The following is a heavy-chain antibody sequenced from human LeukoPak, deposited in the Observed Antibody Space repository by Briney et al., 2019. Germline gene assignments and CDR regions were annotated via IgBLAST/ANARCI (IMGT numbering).Heavy chain of an antibody. CDR3: AQNTEYDILTGGLFDY. J-gene: IGHJ4*02. CDR2: IRGNSGSI. D-gene: IGHD3-9*01. Sequence: PGWSLRLSCAAAGFTFEDYGMHCVRQALVKALNYVSGIRGNSGSIGYAGSVKGRFIISRDNAKISLYMQMNCLRAEDTALYYCAQNTEYDILTGGLFDYWGQGTLVTVSS. V-gene: IGHV3-9*01. CDR1: GFTFEDYG.